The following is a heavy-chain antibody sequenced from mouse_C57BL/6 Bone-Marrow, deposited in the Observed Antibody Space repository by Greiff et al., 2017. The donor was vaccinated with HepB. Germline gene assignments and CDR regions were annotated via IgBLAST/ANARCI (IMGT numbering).Heavy chain of an antibody. CDR3: TTSGDYDGWYFDV. J-gene: IGHJ1*03. CDR1: GFNIKDDY. Sequence: EVQLQQSGAELVRPGASVKLSCTASGFNIKDDYMHWVKQRPEQGLEWIGWIDPENGDTEYASKFQGKATITADTSSNTAYLQLSSLTSEDTAVYYCTTSGDYDGWYFDVWGTGTTVTVSS. D-gene: IGHD2-4*01. V-gene: IGHV14-4*01. CDR2: IDPENGDT.